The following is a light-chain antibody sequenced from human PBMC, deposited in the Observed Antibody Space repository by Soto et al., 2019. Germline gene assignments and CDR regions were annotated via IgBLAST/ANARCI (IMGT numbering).Light chain of an antibody. CDR3: QQYNNWPPWT. CDR1: QSVSSSY. Sequence: EIVLTQSPGTLSLSPGERATLSWRASQSVSSSYLAWYQQKPGQAPRLLIYGASSRATGIPARFSGSGSGTEFTLTISSLQSEDFAVYYCQQYNNWPPWTFGQGTKVDIK. J-gene: IGKJ1*01. V-gene: IGKV3-15*01. CDR2: GAS.